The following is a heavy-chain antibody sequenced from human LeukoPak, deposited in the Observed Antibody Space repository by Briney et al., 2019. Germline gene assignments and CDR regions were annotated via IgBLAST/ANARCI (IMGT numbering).Heavy chain of an antibody. J-gene: IGHJ4*02. D-gene: IGHD4-23*01. V-gene: IGHV3-7*04. CDR2: IKQDGSEK. Sequence: GGSLRLSCAASGFTFSSYWMSWVRQAPGKGLEWVANIKQDGSEKYYVDSVRGRFTISRDNAKNSLYLQMNSLRAEDTAVYYCARGRSPITVVAPPSDYWGQGTLVTVSS. CDR1: GFTFSSYW. CDR3: ARGRSPITVVAPPSDY.